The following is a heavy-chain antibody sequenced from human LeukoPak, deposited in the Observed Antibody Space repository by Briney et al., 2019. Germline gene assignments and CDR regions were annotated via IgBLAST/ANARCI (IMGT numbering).Heavy chain of an antibody. J-gene: IGHJ6*03. CDR1: GYTFTSYD. Sequence: ASVKVSCKASGYTFTSYDINWVRQATGQGLEWMGWMNPNSGNTGYAQKFQGRVTMTRNTSISTAYMELSSLRSEDTAVYYCARQLAAAGYYYNYFYMDVWGKGTTVTVSS. CDR2: MNPNSGNT. V-gene: IGHV1-8*01. CDR3: ARQLAAAGYYYNYFYMDV. D-gene: IGHD6-13*01.